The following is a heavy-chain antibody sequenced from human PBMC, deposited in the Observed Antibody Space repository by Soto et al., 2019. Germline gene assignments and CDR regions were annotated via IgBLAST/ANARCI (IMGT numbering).Heavy chain of an antibody. CDR2: ISAHNGNT. CDR1: GYTFTSYG. V-gene: IGHV1-18*01. Sequence: QVHLVQSGAEVKKPGASVKVSCKASGYTFTSYGITWVRQAPGQGLEWMGWISAHNGNTDYAQKLQGRVIVTRDTSPSTAYMELRRLRSDDTAVYYCGRGRYGEYWGQGALVTVSS. CDR3: GRGRYGEY. D-gene: IGHD3-10*01. J-gene: IGHJ4*02.